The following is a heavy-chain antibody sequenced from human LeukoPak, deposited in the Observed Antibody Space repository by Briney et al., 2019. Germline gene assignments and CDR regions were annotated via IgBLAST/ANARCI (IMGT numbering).Heavy chain of an antibody. CDR3: ARVGSYLDGDAFDI. CDR1: GFTFSSYA. CDR2: IKSKTDGGTT. Sequence: PGGSLRLSCAASGFTFSSYAMSWVRQAPGKGLEWVGRIKSKTDGGTTDYAAPVKGRFTISRDDSKNTLYLQMNSLKTEDTAVYYCARVGSYLDGDAFDIWGQGTMVTVSS. V-gene: IGHV3-15*01. J-gene: IGHJ3*02. D-gene: IGHD1-26*01.